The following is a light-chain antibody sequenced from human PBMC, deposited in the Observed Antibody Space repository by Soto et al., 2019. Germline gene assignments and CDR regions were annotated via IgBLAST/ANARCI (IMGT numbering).Light chain of an antibody. J-gene: IGKJ1*01. V-gene: IGKV3-20*01. CDR3: QQYGSPLT. CDR1: QSVGNN. CDR2: EAS. Sequence: EIVLTQSPATLSLSPGERATLSCRASQSVGNNLAWYQQKPGQAPGLLIYEASTRATGIPARFSGSGSGTDFTLTISRLEPEDFAVYYCQQYGSPLTFGQGTKVDI.